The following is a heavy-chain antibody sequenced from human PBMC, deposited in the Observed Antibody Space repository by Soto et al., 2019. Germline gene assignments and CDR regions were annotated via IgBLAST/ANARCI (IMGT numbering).Heavy chain of an antibody. V-gene: IGHV4-4*07. CDR1: IGSLSNYY. CDR3: ARAHIRHFDY. Sequence: PSETLSLTCTVSIGSLSNYYWSWIRQPAGKGLEWIGRIYSSGSTNYNPSLKSRVTMSVDTSKNQFSLNLSSVTAADTAVYYCARAHIRHFDYWGQGILVTVSS. J-gene: IGHJ4*02. CDR2: IYSSGST.